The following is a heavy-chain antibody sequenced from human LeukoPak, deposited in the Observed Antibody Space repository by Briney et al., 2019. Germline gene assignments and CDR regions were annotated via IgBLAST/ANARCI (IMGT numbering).Heavy chain of an antibody. D-gene: IGHD3-10*01. CDR1: GYTFTSYY. Sequence: ASVKVSCKASGYTFTSYYMHWVRRAPGQGLEWMGGIIPIFGTANYAQKFQGRVTITADESTSTAYMELSSLRSEDTAVYYCARDRRGSGSYYPSFDYWGQGTLVTVSS. J-gene: IGHJ4*02. V-gene: IGHV1-69*13. CDR2: IIPIFGTA. CDR3: ARDRRGSGSYYPSFDY.